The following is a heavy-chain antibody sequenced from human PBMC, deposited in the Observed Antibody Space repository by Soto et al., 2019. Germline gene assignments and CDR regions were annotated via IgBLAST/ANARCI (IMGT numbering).Heavy chain of an antibody. J-gene: IGHJ4*02. CDR3: TRGLFSGSSYSGSWYYFDS. CDR1: GCSISSSNW. Sequence: SEILSLTCAVSGCSISSSNWWSWVRQPPGKGLEWIGEIYHSGSTNYNPSLKNRVTISTMSNNKFSLELSSVTAADTAVYYCTRGLFSGSSYSGSWYYFDSWGQGTMVTVSS. D-gene: IGHD1-26*01. CDR2: IYHSGST. V-gene: IGHV4-4*02.